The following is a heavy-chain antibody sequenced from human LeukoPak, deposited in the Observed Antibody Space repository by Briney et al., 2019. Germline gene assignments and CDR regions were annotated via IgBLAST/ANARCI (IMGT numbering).Heavy chain of an antibody. J-gene: IGHJ4*02. Sequence: PSETLSLTCTVSGGSISSSSYYWGWIRQPPGKGLEWIGSIYYSGSTYYNPSLKSRVTISVDTSKNQFSLKLSSVTAADTAVYYCARGMCYDSSGYYYAYFDYWGQGTLVTVSS. CDR3: ARGMCYDSSGYYYAYFDY. CDR1: GGSISSSSYY. CDR2: IYYSGST. D-gene: IGHD3-22*01. V-gene: IGHV4-39*01.